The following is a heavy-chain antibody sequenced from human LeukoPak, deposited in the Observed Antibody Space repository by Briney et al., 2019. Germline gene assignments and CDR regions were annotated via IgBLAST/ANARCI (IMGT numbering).Heavy chain of an antibody. CDR2: ISYDGSNK. V-gene: IGHV3-30*18. CDR1: GFTFSSYG. Sequence: GGSLRLSCAASGFTFSSYGMHWVRQAPGKGLEWVGGISYDGSNKYYADTVKGRFTISRDNSMTTLYLQMNSLRAEDTAVYYCAKSYSGSGYYWYGMDVWGQGTTVTVSS. D-gene: IGHD3-22*01. J-gene: IGHJ6*02. CDR3: AKSYSGSGYYWYGMDV.